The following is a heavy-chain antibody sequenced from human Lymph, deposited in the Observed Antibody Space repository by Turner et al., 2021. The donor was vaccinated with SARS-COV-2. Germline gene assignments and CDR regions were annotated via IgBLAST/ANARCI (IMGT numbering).Heavy chain of an antibody. J-gene: IGHJ6*02. Sequence: EVQLVETGGGLIQPGGSLRLSCAASGIIVSRNYMNWIRRARGKGLEWVSGIYSGGTTYYAGSVKGRFTISRDNSKNTLYLQMNSLRVEDTAVYYCARDLGTYGMDVWGQGTTVTVSS. CDR1: GIIVSRNY. V-gene: IGHV3-53*02. CDR2: IYSGGTT. D-gene: IGHD6-13*01. CDR3: ARDLGTYGMDV.